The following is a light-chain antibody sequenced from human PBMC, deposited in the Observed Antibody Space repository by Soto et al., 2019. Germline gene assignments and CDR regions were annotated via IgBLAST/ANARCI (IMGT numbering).Light chain of an antibody. CDR1: TGTVTSGHL. J-gene: IGLJ2*01. CDR3: LLSYSGARMV. V-gene: IGLV7-46*01. CDR2: DTD. Sequence: QTVVTQEPSLTVSPGGTVTLTCGSSTGTVTSGHLPYWFQQKPGQAPRTLIYDTDNKHSWTPAQFSGSLLGGKAALTLSGAQPEDEAEYYCLLSYSGARMVFGGGTKLTVL.